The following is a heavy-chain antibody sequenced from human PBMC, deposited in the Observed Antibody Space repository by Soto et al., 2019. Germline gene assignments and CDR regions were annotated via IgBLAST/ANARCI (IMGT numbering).Heavy chain of an antibody. J-gene: IGHJ3*02. CDR3: ARDQLWGSALDAFDI. CDR1: GGSISSGGYY. D-gene: IGHD3-10*01. V-gene: IGHV4-31*03. CDR2: IYYSGST. Sequence: SETLSLTCTVSGGSISSGGYYWSWIRQHPGKGLEWIGYIYYSGSTYYNPSLKSRVTISVDTSKNQFSLKLSSVTAADTAVYYCARDQLWGSALDAFDIWGQGTMVTVSS.